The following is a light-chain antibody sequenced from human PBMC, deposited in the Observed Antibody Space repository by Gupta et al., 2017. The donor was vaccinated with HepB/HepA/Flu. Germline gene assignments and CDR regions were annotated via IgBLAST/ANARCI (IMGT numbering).Light chain of an antibody. CDR3: SAWDSRLSALV. V-gene: IGLV10-54*04. CDR1: SNNVGNQG. CDR2: RNN. Sequence: QAGLTQPPSVSKDLRQIATITCTGNSNNVGNQGAAWLQQHQGHPPKLLSYRNNKRPSGISERFSASRSGNTASLTITGLQPEDEADDYCSAWDSRLSALVFGGGTKVTVL. J-gene: IGLJ3*02.